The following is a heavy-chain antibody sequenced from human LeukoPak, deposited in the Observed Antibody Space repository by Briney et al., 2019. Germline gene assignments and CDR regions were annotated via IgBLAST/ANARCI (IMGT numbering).Heavy chain of an antibody. CDR3: ARGHYQLS. Sequence: GGSLRLSCAVSGFTFSSYWMSGVRQAPGKGLEWVASIKEEGSEKHYVDSVKGRFTISRDNAKNSLYLQMNSLRAEDTAVYYCARGHYQLSWGQGILVTVSS. CDR1: GFTFSSYW. D-gene: IGHD2-2*01. V-gene: IGHV3-7*01. CDR2: IKEEGSEK. J-gene: IGHJ5*02.